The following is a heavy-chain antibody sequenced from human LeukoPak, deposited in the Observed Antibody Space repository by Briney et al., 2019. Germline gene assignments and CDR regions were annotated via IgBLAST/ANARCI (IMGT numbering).Heavy chain of an antibody. CDR3: ARSRKNDCTSTSCYTDY. Sequence: SETLSLTCTVSGGSISSSNCYWGWIRQPPGKGLEWIGSIYYSGSTYYDPSLKSRGTISVDTSKNQFSLKLSSVTAADMAVYYCARSRKNDCTSTSCYTDYWGQGTLVTVSS. CDR1: GGSISSSNCY. J-gene: IGHJ4*02. D-gene: IGHD2-2*02. CDR2: IYYSGST. V-gene: IGHV4-39*01.